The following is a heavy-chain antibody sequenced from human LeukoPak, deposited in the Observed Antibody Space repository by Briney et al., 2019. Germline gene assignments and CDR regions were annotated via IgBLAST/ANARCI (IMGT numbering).Heavy chain of an antibody. V-gene: IGHV3-30*03. J-gene: IGHJ6*02. D-gene: IGHD3-10*01. CDR3: ASVKFGELYYYYGMDV. CDR2: ISYDGSNK. CDR1: GFTFSSYG. Sequence: GGFLRLSCAASGFTFSSYGMHWVRQAPGKGLEWVAVISYDGSNKYYADSVKGRFTISRDNSKNTLYLQMNSLRAEDTAVYYCASVKFGELYYYYGMDVWGQGTTVTVSS.